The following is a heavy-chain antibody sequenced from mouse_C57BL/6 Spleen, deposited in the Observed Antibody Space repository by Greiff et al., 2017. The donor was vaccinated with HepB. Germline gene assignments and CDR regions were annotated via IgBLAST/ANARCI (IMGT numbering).Heavy chain of an antibody. Sequence: VQLQQSGPELVKPGASVKISCKASGYAFSSSWMNWVKQRPGKGLEWIGRIYPGDGDTNYNGKFKGKATLTADKSSSTAYMQLSSLTSEDSAVYFCARYVITTVVDAMDYWGQGTSVTVSS. J-gene: IGHJ4*01. CDR3: ARYVITTVVDAMDY. D-gene: IGHD1-1*01. CDR1: GYAFSSSW. V-gene: IGHV1-82*01. CDR2: IYPGDGDT.